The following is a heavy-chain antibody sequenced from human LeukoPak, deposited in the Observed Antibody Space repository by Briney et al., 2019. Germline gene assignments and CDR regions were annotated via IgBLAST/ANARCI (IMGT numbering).Heavy chain of an antibody. Sequence: GGSLRLSCAASGFTFSSYWMSWVRQAPGKGLEWVANIKEDGSDKKYVDSVKGRFTTSRDNAKNSLYLQMNSLRAEDTAVYYCARGGYGSGSYRYAFDIWGQGTMVTVSS. CDR1: GFTFSSYW. V-gene: IGHV3-7*02. CDR2: IKEDGSDK. J-gene: IGHJ3*02. CDR3: ARGGYGSGSYRYAFDI. D-gene: IGHD3-10*01.